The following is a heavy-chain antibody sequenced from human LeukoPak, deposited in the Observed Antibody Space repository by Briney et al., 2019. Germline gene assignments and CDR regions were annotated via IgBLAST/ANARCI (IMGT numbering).Heavy chain of an antibody. CDR1: GYSFNSHW. D-gene: IGHD3-22*01. J-gene: IGHJ5*02. CDR3: ARTIAFYYDSSSYMDL. Sequence: GESLKISCKGSGYSFNSHWIGWVRQMPGKGLEWMGIFHPGDSESRYSPSSQGQVTMSADQTITTAYLQWNSLKASDTAMYFCARTIAFYYDSSSYMDLWGQGTLVTVSS. CDR2: FHPGDSES. V-gene: IGHV5-51*01.